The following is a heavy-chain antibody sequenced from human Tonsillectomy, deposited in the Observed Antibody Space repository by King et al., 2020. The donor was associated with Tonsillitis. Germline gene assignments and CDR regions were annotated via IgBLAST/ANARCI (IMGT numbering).Heavy chain of an antibody. Sequence: VQLQDSGPGQVKPSETLSLTCTVSGGSISSYYWSWIRQPPGKGLEWIGYIYYSGSTKYHPSLQSRVTISVDTSKNQSSLKLSSVTAADTAVYYCARDYGIYYYSRVSRAFDIWGQGTMVTVSS. CDR3: ARDYGIYYYSRVSRAFDI. J-gene: IGHJ3*02. V-gene: IGHV4-59*01. D-gene: IGHD3-22*01. CDR1: GGSISSYY. CDR2: IYYSGST.